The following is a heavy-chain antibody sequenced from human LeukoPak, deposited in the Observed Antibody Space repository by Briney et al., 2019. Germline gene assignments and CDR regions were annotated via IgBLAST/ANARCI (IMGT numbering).Heavy chain of an antibody. D-gene: IGHD3-9*01. Sequence: GGSLRLSCAASGFTFSSYAMHWVRQAPGKGLEWLANIKQDGSENYYVDSVKGRFTVSRDNAKNSLYLLMNSLRVEDTAVYYCARGAYDILTGSDWYFDLWGRGTLVTVSS. J-gene: IGHJ2*01. CDR1: GFTFSSYA. CDR2: IKQDGSEN. V-gene: IGHV3-7*01. CDR3: ARGAYDILTGSDWYFDL.